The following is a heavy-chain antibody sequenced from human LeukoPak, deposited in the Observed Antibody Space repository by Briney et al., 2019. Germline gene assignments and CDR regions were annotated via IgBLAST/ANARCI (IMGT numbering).Heavy chain of an antibody. D-gene: IGHD3-22*01. CDR2: ISWNSGSI. V-gene: IGHV3-9*01. J-gene: IGHJ5*02. CDR3: ARDFSYDSSGLSDP. Sequence: SLRLSCAASGFTFDDYAMHWVRQAPGKGLEWVSGISWNSGSIGYADSVKGRFTISRDNAKNSLYLQMNSLRAEDTALYYCARDFSYDSSGLSDPWGQGTLVTVSS. CDR1: GFTFDDYA.